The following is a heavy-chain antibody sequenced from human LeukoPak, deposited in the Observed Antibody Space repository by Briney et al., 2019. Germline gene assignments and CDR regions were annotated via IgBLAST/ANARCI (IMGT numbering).Heavy chain of an antibody. CDR1: GGSISSYY. CDR3: ARESYSSSYLFDF. V-gene: IGHV4-4*07. Sequence: SETLSLTCTVSGGSISSYYWSWIRQPAGRGLEWIGRIYTSGSTNYNPSLKSRVTMSVDTSKNQISLKVNSVTAADTAVYYCARESYSSSYLFDFWGQGTLVTVSS. D-gene: IGHD6-6*01. J-gene: IGHJ4*02. CDR2: IYTSGST.